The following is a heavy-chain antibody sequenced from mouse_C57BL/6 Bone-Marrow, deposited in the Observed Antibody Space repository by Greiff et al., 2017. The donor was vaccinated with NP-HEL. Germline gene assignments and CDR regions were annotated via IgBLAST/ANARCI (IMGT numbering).Heavy chain of an antibody. CDR1: GYAFTNYL. J-gene: IGHJ4*01. D-gene: IGHD1-1*01. CDR2: INPGSGGT. V-gene: IGHV1-54*01. Sequence: QVQLKQSGAELVRPGTSVKVSCKASGYAFTNYLIEWVKQRPGQGLEWIGVINPGSGGTNYNEKFKGKATLTTDKSSSTAYMQLSSLTSEDSAVYFCARGPITTVVAPYAMDYWGQGTSVTVSS. CDR3: ARGPITTVVAPYAMDY.